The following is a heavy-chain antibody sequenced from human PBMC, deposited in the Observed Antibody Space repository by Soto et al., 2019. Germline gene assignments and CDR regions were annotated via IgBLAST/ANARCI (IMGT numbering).Heavy chain of an antibody. CDR3: ARGGGFCGADCYKGGIDY. D-gene: IGHD2-21*02. J-gene: IGHJ4*02. CDR2: ISYDGSDK. Sequence: GGSLRLSCAASGFTFSRYTMHWVRQTPGKGLEWVAVISYDGSDKNYADSVRGRFTISRDNSKNTLFLQMNSLRAEDTALYYCARGGGFCGADCYKGGIDYWGQGALVTVSS. V-gene: IGHV3-30-3*01. CDR1: GFTFSRYT.